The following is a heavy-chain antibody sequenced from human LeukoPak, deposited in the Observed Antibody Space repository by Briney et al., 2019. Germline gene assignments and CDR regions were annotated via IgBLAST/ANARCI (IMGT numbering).Heavy chain of an antibody. Sequence: GGSLRLSCAASGFTFSTNYMSWVRQAPGKGLEWVSVIYSGGSTFYADSVKGRFTISRDNSKNTLFLQMNSLRAEDTAVYYCARDPGAYSSSPIDYWGQGTLVTVSS. CDR1: GFTFSTNY. CDR3: ARDPGAYSSSPIDY. V-gene: IGHV3-66*01. J-gene: IGHJ4*02. D-gene: IGHD6-6*01. CDR2: IYSGGST.